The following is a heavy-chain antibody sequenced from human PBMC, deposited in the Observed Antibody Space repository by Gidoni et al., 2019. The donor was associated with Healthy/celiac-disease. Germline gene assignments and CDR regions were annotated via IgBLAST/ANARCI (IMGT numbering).Heavy chain of an antibody. CDR3: ARHDSSLLRYSSGWYRWDYFDY. Sequence: QLQLQESGPGLVKPSETLSLTCTVSAGSISSSNYYWGWIRQPPGKGLEWIGSIYYSGSTYYNPSLKSRVTISVDTSKNQFSLKLSSVTAADTAVYYCARHDSSLLRYSSGWYRWDYFDYWGQGTLVTVSS. CDR2: IYYSGST. CDR1: AGSISSSNYY. D-gene: IGHD6-19*01. V-gene: IGHV4-39*01. J-gene: IGHJ4*02.